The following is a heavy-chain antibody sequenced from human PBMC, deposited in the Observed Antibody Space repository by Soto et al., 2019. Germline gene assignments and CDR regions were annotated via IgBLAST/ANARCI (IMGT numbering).Heavy chain of an antibody. Sequence: GESLKISCEVSGYTFTIYWIGWVRQKPGKGLEWMGIIYPSDSDTRYSPSFQGQATISADKSLNTAYLQWNSLKASDTAVYYCARPANTVADHFDLWGQGTPVTVSS. CDR3: ARPANTVADHFDL. D-gene: IGHD4-17*01. CDR2: IYPSDSDT. CDR1: GYTFTIYW. V-gene: IGHV5-51*01. J-gene: IGHJ4*02.